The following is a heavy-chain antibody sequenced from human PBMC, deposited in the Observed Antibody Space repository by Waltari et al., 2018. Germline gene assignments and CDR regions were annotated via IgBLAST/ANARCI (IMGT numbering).Heavy chain of an antibody. CDR3: AGGDGGYYYHKLDV. D-gene: IGHD3-22*01. Sequence: QVHLVQSGAEVKKPGSSVKVSCKPSGDTFSSDTVNWVRQAPGQGLEWMGRIMPGIQYTDYARGLQDRFTITADRSTSTVYMELTNLTPKDTGVYYCAGGDGGYYYHKLDVWGQGTTVTVSS. CDR2: IMPGIQYT. CDR1: GDTFSSDT. J-gene: IGHJ6*02. V-gene: IGHV1-69*02.